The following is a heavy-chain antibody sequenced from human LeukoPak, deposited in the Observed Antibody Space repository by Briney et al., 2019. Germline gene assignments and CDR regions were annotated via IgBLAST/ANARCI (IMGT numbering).Heavy chain of an antibody. CDR3: ARAKYYDILTGDYKALDY. J-gene: IGHJ4*02. CDR1: GYTFTSYG. CDR2: ISAYNGNT. Sequence: ASVKVSCKASGYTFTSYGISWVRQAPGQGLEWMGWISAYNGNTNYAQKLQGRVTMTTDTSTSTAYMELRSLRSDDTAVYYCARAKYYDILTGDYKALDYGGQGTLVTVSS. D-gene: IGHD3-9*01. V-gene: IGHV1-18*01.